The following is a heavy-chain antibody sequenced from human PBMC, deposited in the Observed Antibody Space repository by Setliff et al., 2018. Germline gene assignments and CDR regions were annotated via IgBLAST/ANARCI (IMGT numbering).Heavy chain of an antibody. D-gene: IGHD6-13*01. CDR3: AREVGSRLDY. J-gene: IGHJ4*02. Sequence: ASVKVSCKASGYTFTSYYMHWVRQAPGQGLEWMGWISAYNGYTNYAQKLQGRVTMTTDTSTSTAYMELRSLRSDDTAVYYCAREVGSRLDYWGQGTLVTVSS. CDR1: GYTFTSYY. CDR2: ISAYNGYT. V-gene: IGHV1-18*04.